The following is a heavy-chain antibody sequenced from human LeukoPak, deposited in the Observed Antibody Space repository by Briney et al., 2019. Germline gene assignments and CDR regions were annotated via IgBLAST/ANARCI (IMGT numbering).Heavy chain of an antibody. CDR3: GWFGELYYNGMDV. Sequence: PGGSLRLSCAASGFTFSSYAMSWVRQAPGKGLEWVAVISYDGSNKYYADSVKGRFTISRDNSKNTLYLQMNSLRAEDTAVYYCGWFGELYYNGMDVWGQGTTVTVSS. V-gene: IGHV3-30*04. CDR2: ISYDGSNK. J-gene: IGHJ6*02. D-gene: IGHD3-10*01. CDR1: GFTFSSYA.